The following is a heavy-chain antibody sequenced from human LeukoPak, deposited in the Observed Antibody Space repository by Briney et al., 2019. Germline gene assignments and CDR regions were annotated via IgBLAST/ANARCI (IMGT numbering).Heavy chain of an antibody. J-gene: IGHJ4*02. CDR3: AKDVGYSGFLEYFDY. CDR2: ISYDGSNK. Sequence: GGSLRLSCAASGFTFSSYGMHWARQAPGKGLEWVAVISYDGSNKYYADSVKGRFTISRDNSKNTLYLQMNSLRAEDTAVYYCAKDVGYSGFLEYFDYWGQGTLVTVSS. CDR1: GFTFSSYG. D-gene: IGHD2-21*01. V-gene: IGHV3-30*18.